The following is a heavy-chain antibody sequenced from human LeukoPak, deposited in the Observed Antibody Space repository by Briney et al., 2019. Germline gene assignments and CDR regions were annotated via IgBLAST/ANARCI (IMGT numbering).Heavy chain of an antibody. CDR3: ARGVGATSSSYYMDV. Sequence: GGSLRLSCAASGFTFSSYWMSWVRQAPGKGLEWVANIKQDGSEKYYVDSVKGRFTISRDNAKNSLYLQMNSLRAEDTAVYYCARGVGATSSSYYMDVWGKGITVTVSS. CDR2: IKQDGSEK. V-gene: IGHV3-7*01. D-gene: IGHD1-26*01. CDR1: GFTFSSYW. J-gene: IGHJ6*03.